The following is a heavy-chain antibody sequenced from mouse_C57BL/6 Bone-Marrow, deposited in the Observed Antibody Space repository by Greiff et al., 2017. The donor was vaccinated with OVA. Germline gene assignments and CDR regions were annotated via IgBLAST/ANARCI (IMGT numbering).Heavy chain of an antibody. CDR1: GFTFSSYG. Sequence: DVKLVESGGDLVKPGGSLKLSCAASGFTFSSYGMSWVRQTPDKRLEWVATISSGGSYTYYPDSVKGRFTISRDNAKHTLYLQKSSLKAEDTAMCYSARRGTDEGYYARDYWGQGTSVTVSS. D-gene: IGHD2-14*01. CDR3: ARRGTDEGYYARDY. V-gene: IGHV5-6*02. J-gene: IGHJ4*01. CDR2: ISSGGSYT.